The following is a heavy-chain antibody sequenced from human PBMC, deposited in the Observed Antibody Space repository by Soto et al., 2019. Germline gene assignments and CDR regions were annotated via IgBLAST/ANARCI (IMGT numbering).Heavy chain of an antibody. CDR1: GGTFSSYA. V-gene: IGHV1-69*13. J-gene: IGHJ6*02. CDR2: IIPIFGTA. Sequence: ASVKVSCKASGGTFSSYAISWVRQAPGQGLEWMGGIIPIFGTANYAQKFQGRVTITADESTSTAYMELSSLRSEDTAVYYCARGPKGYSSGWAAHYYYYGMDVWGQGTTVTVSS. CDR3: ARGPKGYSSGWAAHYYYYGMDV. D-gene: IGHD6-19*01.